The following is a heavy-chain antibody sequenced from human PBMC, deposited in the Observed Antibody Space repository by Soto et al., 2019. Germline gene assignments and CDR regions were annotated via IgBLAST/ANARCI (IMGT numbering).Heavy chain of an antibody. V-gene: IGHV5-10-1*01. CDR3: ARVPTYYYYGMDV. Sequence: PGESLKISCTGSGYSFTSYWISWVRQMPGKGLEWMGKINPSDSCTDYGPSFQGHVTFSADKSISTVYLQWSSLKASDTAMYYCARVPTYYYYGMDVWGQGTTVTVSS. CDR2: INPSDSCT. J-gene: IGHJ6*02. CDR1: GYSFTSYW.